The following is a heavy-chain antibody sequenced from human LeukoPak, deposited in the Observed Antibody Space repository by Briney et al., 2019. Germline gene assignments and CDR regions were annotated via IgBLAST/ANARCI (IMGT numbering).Heavy chain of an antibody. CDR1: GGSISSSSYY. J-gene: IGHJ4*02. D-gene: IGHD6-13*01. CDR3: ARGPAYGSLDSFDY. V-gene: IGHV4-39*07. CDR2: IYYSGST. Sequence: PSETLSLTCTVSGGSISSSSYYWGWIRQPPGKGLEWIGSIYYSGSTYYNPSLKSRVTISVDTSKNQFSLRLSSVTAADTAVYYCARGPAYGSLDSFDYWGQGTLVTVSS.